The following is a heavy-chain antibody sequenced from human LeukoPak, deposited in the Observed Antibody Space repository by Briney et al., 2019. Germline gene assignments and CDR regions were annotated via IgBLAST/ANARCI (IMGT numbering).Heavy chain of an antibody. CDR3: ARGGITGTTIYY. Sequence: GGSLRLSCAASGFTFSSYSMNWVRQAPGKGLEWVSSISSSSSYIYYADSVKGRFTISRDNAKNSLYLQMNSLRAEDTAVYYCARGGITGTTIYYWGQGTLVTVSS. V-gene: IGHV3-21*01. D-gene: IGHD1-7*01. J-gene: IGHJ4*02. CDR2: ISSSSSYI. CDR1: GFTFSSYS.